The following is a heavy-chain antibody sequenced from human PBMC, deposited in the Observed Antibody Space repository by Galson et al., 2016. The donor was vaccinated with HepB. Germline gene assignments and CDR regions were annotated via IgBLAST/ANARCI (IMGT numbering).Heavy chain of an antibody. CDR1: GGSISSNY. CDR3: ARELYCSSTSCCGYCGMDV. D-gene: IGHD2-2*01. J-gene: IGHJ6*02. Sequence: CTVSGGSISSNYWSWIRQPPGKGLEWIGYIYDSGSAKYNPSLMSRATISVDTSKNQFSLKVTSVTAADTAVYYCARELYCSSTSCCGYCGMDVWGQGTTVTVSS. V-gene: IGHV4-59*01. CDR2: IYDSGSA.